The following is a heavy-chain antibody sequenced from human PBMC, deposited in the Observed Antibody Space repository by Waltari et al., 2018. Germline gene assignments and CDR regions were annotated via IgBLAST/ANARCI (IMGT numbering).Heavy chain of an antibody. J-gene: IGHJ4*02. Sequence: QLQLQESGPGLVKPSETLSLTCTVSGGSITTASYYWAWIRQSPGKGLEWIGYLYYDGMTYYSPSLTSRVTLSIDTSQNQFSLDLYSATASDTAVYYCARRGTYYFDYWGQGTLVTVSS. D-gene: IGHD1-26*01. V-gene: IGHV4-39*01. CDR1: GGSITTASYY. CDR3: ARRGTYYFDY. CDR2: LYYDGMT.